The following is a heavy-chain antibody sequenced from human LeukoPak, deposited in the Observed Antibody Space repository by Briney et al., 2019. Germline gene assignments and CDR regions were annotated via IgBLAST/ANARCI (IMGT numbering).Heavy chain of an antibody. CDR3: ARDRGLPWELLL. CDR1: GGSISSGSYY. V-gene: IGHV4-61*02. CDR2: IYTSGST. J-gene: IGHJ4*02. Sequence: SETLSLTCTVSGGSISSGSYYWSWIRQPAGKGLEWIGRIYTSGSTNYNPSLKSRVTISVDTSKNQFSLKLSSVTAADMAVYYCARDRGLPWELLLWGQGTLVTVSS. D-gene: IGHD1-26*01.